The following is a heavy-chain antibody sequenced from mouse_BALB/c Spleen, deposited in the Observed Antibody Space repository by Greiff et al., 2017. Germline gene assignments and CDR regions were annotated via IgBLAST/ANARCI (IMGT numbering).Heavy chain of an antibody. V-gene: IGHV5-17*02. CDR1: GFTFSSFG. J-gene: IGHJ2*01. CDR3: ARSPPLRAGGYFDY. CDR2: ISSGSSTI. D-gene: IGHD3-1*01. Sequence: EVKLVESGGGLVQPGGSRKLSCAASGFTFSSFGMHWVRQAPEKGLEWVAYISSGSSTIYYADTVKGRFTISRDNPKNTLFLQMTSLRSEDTAMYYCARSPPLRAGGYFDYWGQGTTLTVSS.